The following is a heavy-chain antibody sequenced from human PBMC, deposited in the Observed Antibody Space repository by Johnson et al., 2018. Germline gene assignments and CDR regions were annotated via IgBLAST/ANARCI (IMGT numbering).Heavy chain of an antibody. V-gene: IGHV3-30*04. CDR2: ISYDGSNK. Sequence: QVQLVESGGGVVQPGRSLRLSCAASGFTFSSYAMHWVRQAPGKGLEWVAVISYDGSNKYYADSVKGRFTISRDNSKNTLYLQMNSRRAEDTAVYYCEREHIVGDINVEHCQHWGQGTLVTVSS. CDR3: EREHIVGDINVEHCQH. CDR1: GFTFSSYA. J-gene: IGHJ1*01. D-gene: IGHD1-26*01.